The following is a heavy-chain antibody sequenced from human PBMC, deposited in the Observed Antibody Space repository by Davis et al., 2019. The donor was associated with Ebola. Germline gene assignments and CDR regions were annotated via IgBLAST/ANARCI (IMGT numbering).Heavy chain of an antibody. D-gene: IGHD3-10*02. Sequence: PGGSLRLSCVASGFTFTSYSFNWIRQTPIKGLEWIAHINTRGDTRVYADSVRGRFTISRDDAANPLSLQMDSLKHEDTAVYFCVRDWMFAFDSWGQGTPVTVSS. V-gene: IGHV3-48*02. CDR2: INTRGDTR. J-gene: IGHJ4*02. CDR3: VRDWMFAFDS. CDR1: GFTFTSYS.